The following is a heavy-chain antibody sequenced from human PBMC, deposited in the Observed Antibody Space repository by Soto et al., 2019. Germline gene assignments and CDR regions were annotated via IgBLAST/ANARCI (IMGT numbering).Heavy chain of an antibody. D-gene: IGHD4-17*01. J-gene: IGHJ6*02. Sequence: PSETLSLTCTVSGGSISSSRCHWGWIRQPPGKGLEWIASIKYSGTTFYNPSLKSRVTLSVDTSKNQFSLKLSSVTAADTAVYYCAADTVTLYYYYERMDLGAQGT. CDR1: GGSISSSRCH. CDR3: AADTVTLYYYYERMDL. V-gene: IGHV4-39*01. CDR2: IKYSGTT.